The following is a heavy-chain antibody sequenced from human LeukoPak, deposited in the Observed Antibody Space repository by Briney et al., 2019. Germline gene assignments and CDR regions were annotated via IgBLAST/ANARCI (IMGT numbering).Heavy chain of an antibody. J-gene: IGHJ6*03. CDR1: GGSISSYY. CDR3: ARDKLRSSGYWTSIDYYYYMDV. D-gene: IGHD3-22*01. V-gene: IGHV4-4*07. CDR2: IYTSGST. Sequence: SETLSLTCTVSGGSISSYYWSWIRQPAGKGLEWIGRIYTSGSTNYNPSLKSRVTMPVDTSKNQFSLKLSSVTAADTAVYYCARDKLRSSGYWTSIDYYYYMDVWGKGTTVTISS.